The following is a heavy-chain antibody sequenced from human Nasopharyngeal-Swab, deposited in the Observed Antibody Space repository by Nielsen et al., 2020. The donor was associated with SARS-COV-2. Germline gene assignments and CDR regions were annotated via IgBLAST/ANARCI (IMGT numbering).Heavy chain of an antibody. J-gene: IGHJ5*02. CDR3: AKDSRSGSGSYSA. CDR1: GFTCSSYG. D-gene: IGHD1-26*01. V-gene: IGHV3-30*02. CDR2: IRYDGSNK. Sequence: GESLKISCAASGFTCSSYGMHWVRQAQGKGPEWVAFIRYDGSNKYYADSVKGRFTISRDNSKNTLYLQMNSLRAEDTAVYYCAKDSRSGSGSYSAWGQGTLVTVSS.